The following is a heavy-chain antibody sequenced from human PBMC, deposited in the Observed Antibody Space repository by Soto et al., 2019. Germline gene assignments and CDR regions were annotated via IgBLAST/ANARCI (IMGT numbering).Heavy chain of an antibody. Sequence: ASVKVSCKASGYTFTSYGISWVRQAPGQGLEWMGWISAYNGNTNYAQKLQGRVTMTTDTSTSTAYMELRSLRSDDTAVYYCARGFVVVTAIPDPNYYYYGMDVWGQGTTVTSP. CDR1: GYTFTSYG. J-gene: IGHJ6*02. CDR3: ARGFVVVTAIPDPNYYYYGMDV. V-gene: IGHV1-18*01. CDR2: ISAYNGNT. D-gene: IGHD2-21*02.